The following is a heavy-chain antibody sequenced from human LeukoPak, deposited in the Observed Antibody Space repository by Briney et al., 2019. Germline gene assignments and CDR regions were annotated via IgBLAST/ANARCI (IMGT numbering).Heavy chain of an antibody. Sequence: ASVKVSCKASGYTFTNYGISWVRQAPGQGLEWMGWISGYNGDTNYAQKLQGRVTMTTDTSTSTAYMELRSLRSDDTAVYYCARDGGSYYDILTGYYGCYFDYWGQGTLVTVSS. CDR3: ARDGGSYYDILTGYYGCYFDY. CDR1: GYTFTNYG. J-gene: IGHJ4*02. CDR2: ISGYNGDT. V-gene: IGHV1-18*01. D-gene: IGHD3-9*01.